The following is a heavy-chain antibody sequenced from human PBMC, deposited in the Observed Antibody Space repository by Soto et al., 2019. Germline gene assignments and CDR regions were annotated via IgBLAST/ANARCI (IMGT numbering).Heavy chain of an antibody. V-gene: IGHV3-15*07. CDR3: TTDSYMTTIVVRFDY. Sequence: GGSLRLSCAASGFTFTNAWINWVRQAPGKGLEWVGRIKSKLDGGTTDFAASVKGRFAISKDDSTHMVYLQMTSLKTEDTAIYYCTTDSYMTTIVVRFDYWGHGTLVTVSS. CDR1: GFTFTNAW. D-gene: IGHD3-22*01. CDR2: IKSKLDGGTT. J-gene: IGHJ4*01.